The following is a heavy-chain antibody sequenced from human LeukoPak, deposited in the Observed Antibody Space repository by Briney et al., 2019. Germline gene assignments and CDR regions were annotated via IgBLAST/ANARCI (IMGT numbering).Heavy chain of an antibody. CDR1: GFTFSSCW. J-gene: IGHJ4*02. CDR3: AREQQLFY. CDR2: IKQDGSEK. Sequence: PGGSLRLSCAASGFTFSSCWMSWVRQAPGKGLEWVANIKQDGSEKYYVDSVKGRFTISRDNAKNSLYLQMNSLRAEDTAVYYCAREQQLFYWGQGTLVTVFS. V-gene: IGHV3-7*01. D-gene: IGHD6-13*01.